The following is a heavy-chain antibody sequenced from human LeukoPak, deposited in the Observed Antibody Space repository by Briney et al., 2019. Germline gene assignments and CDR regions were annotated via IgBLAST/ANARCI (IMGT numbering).Heavy chain of an antibody. CDR2: ISTSGGTV. D-gene: IGHD2-15*01. CDR1: GFTFSSYE. Sequence: GGSLRLSSAASGFTFSSYEINWVRQAPGKGLEWVSYISTSGGTVYYADSVRGRFTISRDNARNSLYLQMNSLRAEDTAVYYCARDEGSFDYWGQGNLVTVSS. J-gene: IGHJ4*02. CDR3: ARDEGSFDY. V-gene: IGHV3-48*03.